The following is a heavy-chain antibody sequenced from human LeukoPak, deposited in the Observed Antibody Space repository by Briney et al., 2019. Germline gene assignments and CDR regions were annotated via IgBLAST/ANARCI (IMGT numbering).Heavy chain of an antibody. CDR3: AGGHSGSSAKILYYYYMDV. V-gene: IGHV4-4*07. D-gene: IGHD1-26*01. Sequence: SETLSLTCVISGGSISSDFWSWIRQPAGKGLEWIGRVYTSGGTSYNPSLKSRVTISIDTAKNQISLKVRSVTAADTAIYYCAGGHSGSSAKILYYYYMDVWGKGTTVTVSS. CDR1: GGSISSDF. J-gene: IGHJ6*03. CDR2: VYTSGGT.